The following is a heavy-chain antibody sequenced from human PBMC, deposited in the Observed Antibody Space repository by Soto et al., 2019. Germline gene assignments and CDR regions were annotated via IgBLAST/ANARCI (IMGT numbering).Heavy chain of an antibody. J-gene: IGHJ6*02. V-gene: IGHV3-7*01. D-gene: IGHD3-3*02. CDR3: ARDFRHFWSGYYTNYYYYYGMDV. CDR2: IKQDGSEK. CDR1: GFTFSSYW. Sequence: PGGSLRLSCAASGFTFSSYWMSWVRQAPGKGLEWVANIKQDGSEKYYVDSVKGRFTISRDNAKNSLYLQMNSLRAEDTAVYYCARDFRHFWSGYYTNYYYYYGMDVWGQGTTVTVSS.